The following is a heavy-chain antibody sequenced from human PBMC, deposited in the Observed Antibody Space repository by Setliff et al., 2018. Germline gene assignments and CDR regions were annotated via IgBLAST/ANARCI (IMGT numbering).Heavy chain of an antibody. CDR3: ATEKFPGDWGDY. CDR1: GYTFTSYG. D-gene: IGHD2-21*01. CDR2: IGAYNGNT. Sequence: ASVKVSCKASGYTFTSYGISWVRQAPGQGLGWMGWIGAYNGNTNYAQKLQGRVTMTTDTSTSTAYMELRSLRSDDTAVYYCATEKFPGDWGDYWGQGTLVTVSS. V-gene: IGHV1-18*01. J-gene: IGHJ4*02.